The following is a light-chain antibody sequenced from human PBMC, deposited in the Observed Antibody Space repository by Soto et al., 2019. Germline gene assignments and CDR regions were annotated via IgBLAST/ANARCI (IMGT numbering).Light chain of an antibody. CDR1: SSNIGPGYD. CDR2: DNN. CDR3: QSYDSSLTAVV. J-gene: IGLJ2*01. V-gene: IGLV1-40*01. Sequence: QSVLTQPPSVSGAPGQRVTISCTGTSSNIGPGYDVHWYRHLPGTAPKLLIYDNNNRPSGVSDRFSGSRSGTSASLAISGLQAEDEADYYCQSYDSSLTAVVFGGGTKLTVL.